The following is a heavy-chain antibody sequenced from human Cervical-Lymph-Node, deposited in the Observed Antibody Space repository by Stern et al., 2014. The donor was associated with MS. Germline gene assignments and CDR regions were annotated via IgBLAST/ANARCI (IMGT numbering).Heavy chain of an antibody. Sequence: VQLVESGGGVVRPGRSLRLSCAASGFSFRSYGMHWVRQTPGKGLGWVATISPDGSSEYYADSLKGRFSISRGNSNNTLYLQVNSLRPEDTAVYYCAKDYSGTINFWGQGTLVTVSS. CDR1: GFSFRSYG. CDR2: ISPDGSSE. D-gene: IGHD5-12*01. CDR3: AKDYSGTINF. V-gene: IGHV3-30*18. J-gene: IGHJ4*02.